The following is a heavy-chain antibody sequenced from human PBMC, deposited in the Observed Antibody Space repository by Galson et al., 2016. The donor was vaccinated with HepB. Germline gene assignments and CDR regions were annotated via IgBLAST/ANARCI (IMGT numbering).Heavy chain of an antibody. Sequence: SLRLSCAASGFIFSDYHINWIRQAPGKGLEWISYISSSSNAIHYADSVKGRFTVSRDYAKNSLYLQMNSLRAEDTAVYYCARDSSSGYVIDAFDIWGQGTSDTVSS. CDR1: GFIFSDYH. D-gene: IGHD5-12*01. J-gene: IGHJ3*02. CDR2: ISSSSNAI. V-gene: IGHV3-11*04. CDR3: ARDSSSGYVIDAFDI.